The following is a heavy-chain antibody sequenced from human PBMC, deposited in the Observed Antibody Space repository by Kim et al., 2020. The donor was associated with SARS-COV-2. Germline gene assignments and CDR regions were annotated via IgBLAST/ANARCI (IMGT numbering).Heavy chain of an antibody. D-gene: IGHD6-6*01. J-gene: IGHJ4*02. CDR1: GYTFTSYG. CDR2: MSAYHGNT. CDR3: ARGVRIAARPRWYDY. V-gene: IGHV1-18*01. Sequence: ASVKVSCKASGYTFTSYGISWVRQAPGQGLEWMGWMSAYHGNTNYAQKLQGRVTMTTDTSTSTAYMELRSLRSDDTAVYYCARGVRIAARPRWYDYFGQGTLVTGSS.